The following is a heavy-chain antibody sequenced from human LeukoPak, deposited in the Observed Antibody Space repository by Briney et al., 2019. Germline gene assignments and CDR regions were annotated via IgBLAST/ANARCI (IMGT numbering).Heavy chain of an antibody. CDR3: ARRSTYYDILTGYYMERYFDY. V-gene: IGHV4-34*01. CDR1: GGSFSGYY. J-gene: IGHJ4*02. Sequence: PSETLSLTCAVYGGSFSGYYWSWIRQPPGKGLEWIGEINHSGGTNYNPSLKSRVTISVDTSKNQFSLKLSSVTAADTAVYYCARRSTYYDILTGYYMERYFDYWGQGTLVTVSS. D-gene: IGHD3-9*01. CDR2: INHSGGT.